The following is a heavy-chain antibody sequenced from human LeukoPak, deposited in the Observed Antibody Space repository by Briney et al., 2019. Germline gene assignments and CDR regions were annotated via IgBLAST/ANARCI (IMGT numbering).Heavy chain of an antibody. Sequence: GGSLRLSCSASGFTFSRYWMSWVRQAPGKGLEWVANIKEDGSEKYYVDSVKGRFTISRDNAKNSLFLQMNSLRAEDTAVYYSATDRPTDMGGQGTLVTVSS. J-gene: IGHJ4*02. V-gene: IGHV3-7*01. CDR1: GFTFSRYW. CDR3: ATDRPTDM. CDR2: IKEDGSEK.